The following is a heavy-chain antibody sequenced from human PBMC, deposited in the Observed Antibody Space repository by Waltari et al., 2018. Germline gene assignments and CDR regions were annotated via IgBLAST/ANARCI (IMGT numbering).Heavy chain of an antibody. Sequence: QVQLVQSGAEVKKPGSSVKVSCKASGGTFSSYAISWVRQAPGQGLEWMGGSIPIFGTANYAQKCQGRVTITTDESTSTAYMELSSLRSEDTAVYYCARENDSSGYYYDAFDIWGQGTMVTVSS. V-gene: IGHV1-69*05. J-gene: IGHJ3*02. CDR2: SIPIFGTA. CDR1: GGTFSSYA. CDR3: ARENDSSGYYYDAFDI. D-gene: IGHD3-22*01.